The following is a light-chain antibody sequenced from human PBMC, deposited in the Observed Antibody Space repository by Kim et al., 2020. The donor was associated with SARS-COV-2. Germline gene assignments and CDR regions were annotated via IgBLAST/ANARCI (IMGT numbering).Light chain of an antibody. CDR2: NNN. Sequence: QSVLTQPPSASGTPGQRVTISCSGSSSNIGRDIVNWYRQLPGTAPQLLIYNNNQRPSGVPDRFSGSKSGTSGSLAISGLQSEDEADYYCAAWDASLDGVVFGGGTQLTVL. CDR1: SSNIGRDI. CDR3: AAWDASLDGVV. V-gene: IGLV1-44*01. J-gene: IGLJ3*02.